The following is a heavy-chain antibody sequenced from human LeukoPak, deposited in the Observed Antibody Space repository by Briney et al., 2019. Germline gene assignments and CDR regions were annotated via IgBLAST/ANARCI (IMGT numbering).Heavy chain of an antibody. Sequence: YXXSXXRQPPGKGLEWIGEINHSGSTNYNPSLKSRVTISVDTSKNQFSLKLSSVTAADTAVYYCARGSRGYSYGTEPFDYWGQGTLVTVSS. CDR1: YX. V-gene: IGHV4-34*01. CDR3: ARGSRGYSYGTEPFDY. CDR2: INHSGST. D-gene: IGHD5-18*01. J-gene: IGHJ4*02.